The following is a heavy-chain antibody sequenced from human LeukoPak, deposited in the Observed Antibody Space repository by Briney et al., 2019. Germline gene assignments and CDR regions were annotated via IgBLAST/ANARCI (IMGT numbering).Heavy chain of an antibody. CDR3: ARGRWTHDSSYWYFDL. V-gene: IGHV4-59*01. CDR1: DGSISSYY. D-gene: IGHD5-18*01. CDR2: FYYSGSI. J-gene: IGHJ2*01. Sequence: PSETLSLTCRVPDGSISSYYWSWIRQPPGKGLEWIAYFYYSGSINYNPSLKSRVTISVDTSKNQFSLKLSSVTGADTAVYYCARGRWTHDSSYWYFDLWGRGTLVTVSS.